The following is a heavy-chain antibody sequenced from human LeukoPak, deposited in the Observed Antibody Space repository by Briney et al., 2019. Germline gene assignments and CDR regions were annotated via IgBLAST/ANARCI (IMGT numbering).Heavy chain of an antibody. CDR1: GFILNNYW. D-gene: IGHD6-19*01. CDR3: VKNDGWFHLAQ. J-gene: IGHJ4*02. V-gene: IGHV3-7*03. Sequence: GGSLRLSCAASGFILNNYWMNWVRQAPGKGLEWVANIKEDGSEQYYVDSVKGRFSISRDNTNNALYLQMNSLRVEDTAVYYCVKNDGWFHLAQWGQGTLVTVSS. CDR2: IKEDGSEQ.